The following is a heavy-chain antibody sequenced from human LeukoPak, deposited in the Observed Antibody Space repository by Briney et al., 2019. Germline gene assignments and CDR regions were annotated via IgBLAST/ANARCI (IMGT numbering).Heavy chain of an antibody. CDR3: ANLYYSFWGGWFDP. Sequence: GGSLRLSCAASGSTFSSYEMNWLRQAPGKGLEWVSYISSSGSTIYYADSVKGRFTISRDNAKNSLYLQMNSLRAEDTAVYYCANLYYSFWGGWFDPWGQGTLVTVSS. J-gene: IGHJ5*02. CDR2: ISSSGSTI. V-gene: IGHV3-48*03. CDR1: GSTFSSYE. D-gene: IGHD3-3*01.